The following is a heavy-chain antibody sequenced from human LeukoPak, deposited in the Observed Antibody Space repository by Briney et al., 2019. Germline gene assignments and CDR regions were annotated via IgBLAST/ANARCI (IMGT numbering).Heavy chain of an antibody. V-gene: IGHV3-72*01. CDR1: GFTFSDHY. CDR3: ARDSGAYYGSGSYSDY. D-gene: IGHD3-10*01. J-gene: IGHJ4*02. Sequence: GSLRLSCAASGFTFSDHYVDWVRQAPGKGLEWVGRTRNKANSYTTEYAASVKGRFTISRDDSKNSLYLQMNSLKTEDTAVYYCARDSGAYYGSGSYSDYWGQGTLVTVSS. CDR2: TRNKANSYTT.